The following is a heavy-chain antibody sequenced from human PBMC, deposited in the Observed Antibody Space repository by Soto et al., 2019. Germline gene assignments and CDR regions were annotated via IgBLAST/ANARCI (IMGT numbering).Heavy chain of an antibody. D-gene: IGHD6-6*01. CDR2: IIPIFGTA. Sequence: ASVKVSCKASGGTFSSYAISWVRQAPGQGLEWMGGIIPIFGTANYAQKFQGRVTITADESTSTAYMELSSLRSGDTAVYYCARGIAARPWWFDPWGQGTLVTVS. J-gene: IGHJ5*02. V-gene: IGHV1-69*13. CDR1: GGTFSSYA. CDR3: ARGIAARPWWFDP.